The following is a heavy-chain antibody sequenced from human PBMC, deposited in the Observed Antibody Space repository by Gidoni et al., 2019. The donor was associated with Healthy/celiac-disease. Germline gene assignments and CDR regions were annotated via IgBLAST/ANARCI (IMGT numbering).Heavy chain of an antibody. J-gene: IGHJ4*02. CDR1: GGSISSYY. Sequence: QVQLQESGPGLVKPSATLSLPCTVSGGSISSYYWSWIRQPPGKGLEWIGYIYYSGSTNYNPSLKSRVTISVDTSKNQFSLKLSSVTAADTAVYYCARHSSSWYGYYFDYWGQGTLVTVSS. V-gene: IGHV4-59*01. D-gene: IGHD6-13*01. CDR2: IYYSGST. CDR3: ARHSSSWYGYYFDY.